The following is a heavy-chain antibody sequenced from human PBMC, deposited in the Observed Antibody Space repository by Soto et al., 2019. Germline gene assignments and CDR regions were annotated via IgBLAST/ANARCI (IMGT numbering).Heavy chain of an antibody. D-gene: IGHD1-26*01. CDR3: ARVREPLTGGPWFDP. V-gene: IGHV4-34*01. J-gene: IGHJ5*02. CDR1: GGSFSGYY. Sequence: PSETLSLTCAVHGGSFSGYYWSWIRQPPGKGLEWIGEINHSGSTNYNPSLKSRVTILVDTSKNQFSLKLSSVTAADTAVYYCARVREPLTGGPWFDPWGQGTLVT. CDR2: INHSGST.